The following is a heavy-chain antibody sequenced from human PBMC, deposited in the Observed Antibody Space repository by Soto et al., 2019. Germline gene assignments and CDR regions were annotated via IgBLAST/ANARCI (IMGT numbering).Heavy chain of an antibody. CDR3: ARVPGSRHYIDY. CDR2: IYHSGST. CDR1: GGSISSSNW. J-gene: IGHJ4*02. Sequence: SETLSLTCAVSGGSISSSNWWSWVRQPPGKGLEWIGEIYHSGSTNYNPSLKSRVTISVDTSKNQFSLRLSSVTAADTAVYYCARVPGSRHYIDYWGQGTLVTVSS. D-gene: IGHD3-10*01. V-gene: IGHV4-4*02.